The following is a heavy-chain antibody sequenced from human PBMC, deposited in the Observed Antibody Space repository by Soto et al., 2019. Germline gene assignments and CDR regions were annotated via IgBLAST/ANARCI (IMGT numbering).Heavy chain of an antibody. J-gene: IGHJ3*01. V-gene: IGHV1-2*02. D-gene: IGHD1-7*01. CDR2: MNPNSGGS. Sequence: QVHLVQSGAEVKKPGASVKVSCMASGYNFIAQNIHWVRQAPGLGLEWMGKMNPNSGGSDYAQEFQGRVTVTRAASISTSYMELTSLKSDDTAVYYCASERHLNSPSDAFDLGGQGTMVIVSS. CDR1: GYNFIAQN. CDR3: ASERHLNSPSDAFDL.